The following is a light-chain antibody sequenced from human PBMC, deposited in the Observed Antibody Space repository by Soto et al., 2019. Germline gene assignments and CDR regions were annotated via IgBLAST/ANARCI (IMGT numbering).Light chain of an antibody. CDR1: QSVSNDY. J-gene: IGKJ1*01. V-gene: IGKV3-20*01. Sequence: EVVLTQSPGTLSLSPGERPTLSGRASQSVSNDYLAWYQQKPGQAPRLLIYGSSNRATGIPDRFSGSGSRTDFTLTLSRLEPEDFAVYYCQQYGSSRTFGQGTKVDIK. CDR3: QQYGSSRT. CDR2: GSS.